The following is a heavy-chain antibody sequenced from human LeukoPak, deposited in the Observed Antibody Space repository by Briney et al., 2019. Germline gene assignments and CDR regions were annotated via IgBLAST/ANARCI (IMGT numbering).Heavy chain of an antibody. D-gene: IGHD3-22*01. J-gene: IGHJ5*02. CDR1: GYTFTSYD. V-gene: IGHV1-8*01. CDR3: ARAPSGTMIVVASRWFDP. Sequence: ASVKVSCKASGYTFTSYDINWVRQATGQGLEWMGWMNPNSGNTGYAQKFQGRVTMTRNTPISTAYMELSSLRSEDTAVYYCARAPSGTMIVVASRWFDPWGQGTLVTVSS. CDR2: MNPNSGNT.